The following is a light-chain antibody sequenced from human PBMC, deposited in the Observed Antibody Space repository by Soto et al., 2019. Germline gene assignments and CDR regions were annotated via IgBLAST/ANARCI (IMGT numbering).Light chain of an antibody. CDR2: LNNDGSH. V-gene: IGLV4-69*01. J-gene: IGLJ2*01. CDR1: SGHSSYA. CDR3: QTWGTGFQF. Sequence: QLVLTQSPSASASLGASVKLTCTLSSGHSSYAIAGHQKQPGKGPRYLMDLNNDGSHTKGDGIPDRFSGSSSGADRYLIISSLQSEDEADYYCQTWGTGFQFFGGGTKLTVL.